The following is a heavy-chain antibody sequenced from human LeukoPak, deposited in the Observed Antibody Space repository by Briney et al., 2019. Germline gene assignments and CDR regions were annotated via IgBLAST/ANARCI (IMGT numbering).Heavy chain of an antibody. V-gene: IGHV4-59*11. D-gene: IGHD2-2*01. CDR3: ARLATVSCSTRCNNYYWIDV. CDR1: GDSITSHY. Sequence: TSETLSLTCTVSGDSITSHYWSWIRQPPGSRLEWIGYMYYSGSTDYNPSLSSRATISLDTSKTQFSLTLRSVTAADTALYFCARLATVSCSTRCNNYYWIDVWGKGTTVTVSS. CDR2: MYYSGST. J-gene: IGHJ6*04.